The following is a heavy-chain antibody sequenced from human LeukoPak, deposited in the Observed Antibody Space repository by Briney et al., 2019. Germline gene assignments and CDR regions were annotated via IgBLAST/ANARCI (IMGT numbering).Heavy chain of an antibody. J-gene: IGHJ3*02. CDR2: IYYSGNT. Sequence: SETLSLTCTVSGGSISSHYWSWIRQPPGKGLEWIAYIYYSGNTNYNPSLKSRVTVSVDTSKNQFSLKLSSVTAADTAVYYCARNKGEVEATLPAFDIWGQGTMVTVSS. CDR3: ARNKGEVEATLPAFDI. V-gene: IGHV4-59*08. D-gene: IGHD1-26*01. CDR1: GGSISSHY.